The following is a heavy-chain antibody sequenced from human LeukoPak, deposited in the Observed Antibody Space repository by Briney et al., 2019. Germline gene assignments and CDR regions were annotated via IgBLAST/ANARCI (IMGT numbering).Heavy chain of an antibody. Sequence: GGSLRLSCAASGFTFSSYAMSWVRQAPGKGLEWVSAISGSGGSTYYADSVKGRFTISRDTSKNTLYLQMNSLRAEDTAVYYCAKWGDYDILTGYYDPDYWGQGTLVTVSS. CDR3: AKWGDYDILTGYYDPDY. CDR2: ISGSGGST. J-gene: IGHJ4*02. CDR1: GFTFSSYA. D-gene: IGHD3-9*01. V-gene: IGHV3-23*01.